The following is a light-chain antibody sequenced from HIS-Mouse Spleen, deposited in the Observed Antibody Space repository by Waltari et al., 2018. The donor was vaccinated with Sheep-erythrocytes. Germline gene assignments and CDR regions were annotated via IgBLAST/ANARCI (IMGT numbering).Light chain of an antibody. CDR1: QSVRSY. Sequence: EIVLTQSPATLSLSPGERATLSCSASQSVRSYLAWYQQKPGQAPRLLIYDASNRATGIPARFSGSGSGTDFTLTISSLEPEDFAVYYCQQRSNWYTFGQGTKLEIK. V-gene: IGKV3-11*01. J-gene: IGKJ2*01. CDR3: QQRSNWYT. CDR2: DAS.